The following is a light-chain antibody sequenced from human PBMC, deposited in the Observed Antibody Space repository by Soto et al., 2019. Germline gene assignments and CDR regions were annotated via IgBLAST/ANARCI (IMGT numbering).Light chain of an antibody. CDR1: QSVSSY. Sequence: DIVLTQSPAILSLSAGERATLSCRASQSVSSYLAWYQQEPGQPPRLLIYDSSNRATGIPARFSGSGSGTDFTLTISSLEPEDFAVYYCQQRSNWPPTFGQGTKVDI. CDR3: QQRSNWPPT. CDR2: DSS. V-gene: IGKV3-11*01. J-gene: IGKJ1*01.